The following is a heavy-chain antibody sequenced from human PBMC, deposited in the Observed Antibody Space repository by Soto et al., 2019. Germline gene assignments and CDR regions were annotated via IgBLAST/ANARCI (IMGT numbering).Heavy chain of an antibody. D-gene: IGHD3-3*01. CDR3: ARDTPRITIFGVVLQGMDV. V-gene: IGHV4-59*01. CDR1: GGSISSYY. J-gene: IGHJ6*02. Sequence: PSETLSLTCTVSGGSISSYYWSRIRQPPGKGLEWIGYIYYSGSTNYNPSLKSRVTISVDTSKNQFSLKLSSVTAADTAVYYCARDTPRITIFGVVLQGMDVWGQGTTVTVSS. CDR2: IYYSGST.